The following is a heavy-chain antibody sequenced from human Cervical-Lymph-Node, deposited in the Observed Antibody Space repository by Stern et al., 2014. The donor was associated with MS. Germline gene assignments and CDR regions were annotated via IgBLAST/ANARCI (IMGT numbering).Heavy chain of an antibody. J-gene: IGHJ4*02. Sequence: EVQLVESGGVVVPPGGSLRLSSAASGFPFDDYALHWVRQAPGKGLECVSLISWDGGSTYYADSVKGRFTISRDNSKNSLYLQMNSLRAEDTALYYCARGNWNDGNDYWGQGTLVTVSS. CDR3: ARGNWNDGNDY. CDR1: GFPFDDYA. CDR2: ISWDGGST. D-gene: IGHD1-20*01. V-gene: IGHV3-43D*03.